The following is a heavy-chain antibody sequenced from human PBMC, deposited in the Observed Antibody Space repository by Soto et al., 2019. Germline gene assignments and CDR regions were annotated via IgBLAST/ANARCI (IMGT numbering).Heavy chain of an antibody. V-gene: IGHV3-21*01. CDR3: AREGIAVAGYYFDY. CDR1: GVTFSGYG. CDR2: ISSSSSYI. D-gene: IGHD6-19*01. Sequence: GGSMSVCCAAAGVTFSGYGVSWVRPAPGKGLEWVSSISSSSSYIYYADSVKGRFTISRDNAKDSLYLQMNSLRAEDTAVYYCAREGIAVAGYYFDYWGQGTLVTVSS. J-gene: IGHJ4*02.